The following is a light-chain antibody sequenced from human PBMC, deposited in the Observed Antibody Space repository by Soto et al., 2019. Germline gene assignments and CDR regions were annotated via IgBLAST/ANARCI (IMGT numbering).Light chain of an antibody. CDR1: QSIGSA. Sequence: EIVLTQSPATLSVSPGDRATLSCRASQSIGSAVAWYHQRSGQAPRLLIFDASIRVPTTPARFSGSGSETEFTLTISSLQSEDFAVYYCQQYTNWPTFGQGTKVDIK. CDR2: DAS. J-gene: IGKJ1*01. CDR3: QQYTNWPT. V-gene: IGKV3-15*01.